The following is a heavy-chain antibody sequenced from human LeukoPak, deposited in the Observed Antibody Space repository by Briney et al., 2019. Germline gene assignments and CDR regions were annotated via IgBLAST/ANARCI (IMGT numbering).Heavy chain of an antibody. J-gene: IGHJ6*03. Sequence: ASVKVSCKASGYTFTGYYMHWVRQAPGQGLEWMGWINPNGGGTNYAQKFQGRVTMTRDTSISTAYMELSRLRSDDTAVYYCASRGYCGGDCYSGYYYYYMDVWGKGTTVTVSS. V-gene: IGHV1-2*02. CDR3: ASRGYCGGDCYSGYYYYYMDV. CDR1: GYTFTGYY. D-gene: IGHD2-21*02. CDR2: INPNGGGT.